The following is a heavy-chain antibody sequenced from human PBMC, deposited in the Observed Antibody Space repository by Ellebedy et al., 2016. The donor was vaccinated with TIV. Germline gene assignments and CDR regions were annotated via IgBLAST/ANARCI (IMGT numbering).Heavy chain of an antibody. CDR1: GGSFSGDY. CDR2: INHSGST. CDR3: AKRPGYSSGWYFDY. J-gene: IGHJ4*02. Sequence: MPSETLSLTCAVYGGSFSGDYGSWIRQHPGKGLEWIGEINHSGSTNYNPSLKSRVTISVDTSKNQFSLKLRSVTAADTAVYYCAKRPGYSSGWYFDYWGQGTLVTVSS. D-gene: IGHD6-19*01. V-gene: IGHV4-34*01.